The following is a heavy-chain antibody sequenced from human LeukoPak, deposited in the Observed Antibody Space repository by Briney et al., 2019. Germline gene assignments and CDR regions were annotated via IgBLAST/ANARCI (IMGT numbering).Heavy chain of an antibody. CDR1: GFTFSSYW. CDR2: INTAGSST. J-gene: IGHJ6*03. V-gene: IGHV3-74*01. Sequence: GGSLRLSCAASGFTFSSYWMHWVRQAPGKGLVWVSRINTAGSSTNYADSVKGRFTISRDNAKNTLYLQMNTLRAEDTAVYYCARDPSHSIYYYMDVWGKGTTVTVSS. CDR3: ARDPSHSIYYYMDV. D-gene: IGHD4-11*01.